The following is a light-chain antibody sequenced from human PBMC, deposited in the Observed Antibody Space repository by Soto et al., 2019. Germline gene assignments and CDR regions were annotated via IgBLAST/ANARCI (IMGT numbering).Light chain of an antibody. CDR3: QSYDSSLYV. Sequence: QSALTQPPSVSGAPGQRVTISCTGSSSNIGAGYDVHWYQQLPGTAPKVLIYGNNNRPSGVPDRFSGSKSGTSASLAITGLQAEDEADYYCQSYDSSLYVFGTGTKLTVL. J-gene: IGLJ1*01. CDR1: SSNIGAGYD. CDR2: GNN. V-gene: IGLV1-40*01.